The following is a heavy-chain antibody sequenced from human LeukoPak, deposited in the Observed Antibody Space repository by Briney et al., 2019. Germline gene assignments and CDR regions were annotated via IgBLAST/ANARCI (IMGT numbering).Heavy chain of an antibody. Sequence: GESLRLSCAASRLTLSDYYMNWVRQAPGNVLEWVGYIIPTTTITRYADSVKDRFTLPRHNAKNPLYPQTNSLRSEHTAVYYCARVSRTTVRYWGQGTLVSVSS. V-gene: IGHV3-11*06. CDR3: ARVSRTTVRY. D-gene: IGHD4-17*01. CDR1: RLTLSDYY. J-gene: IGHJ4*02. CDR2: IIPTTTIT.